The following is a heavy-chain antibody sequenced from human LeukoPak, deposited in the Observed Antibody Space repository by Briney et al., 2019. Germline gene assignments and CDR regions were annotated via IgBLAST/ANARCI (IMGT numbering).Heavy chain of an antibody. V-gene: IGHV3-15*01. CDR3: TTYYGDYDSYFDY. CDR2: IKSKTDGGTT. Sequence: PGGSLRLSCAASGFTFSNAWMSWVRQAPGKGLEWVGRIKSKTDGGTTDYAAPVKGRFTISRDDSKNTLYLQMNSLKTEDTAVYYCTTYYGDYDSYFDYWGQGTLVTVSS. CDR1: GFTFSNAW. D-gene: IGHD4-17*01. J-gene: IGHJ4*02.